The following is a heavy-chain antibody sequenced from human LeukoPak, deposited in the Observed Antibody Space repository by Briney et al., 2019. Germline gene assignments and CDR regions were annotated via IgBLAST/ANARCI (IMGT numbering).Heavy chain of an antibody. Sequence: PSETLSLTCTVSGGSIRSYYWSWIRQPPGKGLEWIGYSYYSGSTYYNPSLKSRVTISVDTSKNQFSLKLNSVTAADTAGYYCARSGGYYNWFDPWGQGTLVTVSS. CDR2: SYYSGST. CDR3: ARSGGYYNWFDP. CDR1: GGSIRSYY. V-gene: IGHV4-59*08. J-gene: IGHJ5*02. D-gene: IGHD3-3*01.